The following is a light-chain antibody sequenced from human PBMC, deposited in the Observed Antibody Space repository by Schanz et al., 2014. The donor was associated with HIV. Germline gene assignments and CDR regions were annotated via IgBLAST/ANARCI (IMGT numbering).Light chain of an antibody. J-gene: IGKJ2*01. CDR1: QNVNSN. Sequence: VMTQSPATLSVSPGERATLFCRASQNVNSNLAWYQQKPGQAPRLLIHSATTRATGIPARISGSGSGTDFTLIISKLEPEDFAVYYCQQYGNSPQAFGPGTRLEIK. CDR3: QQYGNSPQA. V-gene: IGKV3-15*01. CDR2: SAT.